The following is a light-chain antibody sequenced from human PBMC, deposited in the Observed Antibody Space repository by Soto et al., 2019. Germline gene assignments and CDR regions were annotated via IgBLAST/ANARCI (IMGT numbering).Light chain of an antibody. J-gene: IGKJ1*01. CDR1: QSVSSN. CDR2: GAS. Sequence: EIVMTQSPATLSVSPGERATLSCRASQSVSSNLAWYQQKPGQAPRLLIYGASTRATGIPARFSGSGSGTEFTLTISSLQSEDFAVYYGQQYNNWPQTFGQKTKVEIK. V-gene: IGKV3-15*01. CDR3: QQYNNWPQT.